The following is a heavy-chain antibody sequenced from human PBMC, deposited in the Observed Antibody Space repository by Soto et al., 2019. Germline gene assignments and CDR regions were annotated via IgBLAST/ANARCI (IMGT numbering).Heavy chain of an antibody. J-gene: IGHJ4*02. CDR2: IYYSGST. Sequence: SETLSLTCTVSGGSISSGDYYWSWIRQPPGKGLEWIGYIYYSGSTYYNPSLKSRVTISVDTSKNQFSLKLSSVTAADTAVYYCARESRVGATPGYWGQGTLVTVSS. CDR1: GGSISSGDYY. CDR3: ARESRVGATPGY. V-gene: IGHV4-30-4*01. D-gene: IGHD1-26*01.